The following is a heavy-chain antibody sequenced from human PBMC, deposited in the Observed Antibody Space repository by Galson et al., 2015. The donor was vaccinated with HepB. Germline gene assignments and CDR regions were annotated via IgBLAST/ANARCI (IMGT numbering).Heavy chain of an antibody. J-gene: IGHJ3*02. CDR1: GGTFSSYA. V-gene: IGHV1-69*13. CDR2: IIPISGTA. D-gene: IGHD5-18*01. CDR3: ADDTEDAFDI. Sequence: SVKVSCKTSGGTFSSYAISWVRQAPGQGLEWMGGIIPISGTANYAQKFQGRVMITADESTSTAYMELSSLRSEDTAVYYCADDTEDAFDIWGQGTMVTVSS.